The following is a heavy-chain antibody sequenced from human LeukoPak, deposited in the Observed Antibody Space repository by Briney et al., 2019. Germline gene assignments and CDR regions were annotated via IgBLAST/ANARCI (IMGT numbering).Heavy chain of an antibody. CDR1: GYTFTSYY. CDR3: ARNSGQQLGPGYYYYMDV. Sequence: ASVEVSCKASGYTFTSYYMHWVRQAPGRGLEWMGIINPSGGSTSYAQKFQGRVTMTRDMSTSTVYMELSSLRSEDTAVYYCARNSGQQLGPGYYYYMDVWGKGTTVTVSS. J-gene: IGHJ6*03. V-gene: IGHV1-46*01. D-gene: IGHD6-13*01. CDR2: INPSGGST.